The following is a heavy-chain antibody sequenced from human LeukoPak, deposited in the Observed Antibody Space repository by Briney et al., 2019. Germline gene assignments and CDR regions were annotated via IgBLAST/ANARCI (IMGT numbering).Heavy chain of an antibody. CDR3: TREGGSYYPGPSYPFDY. CDR1: GFTVSSSH. D-gene: IGHD1-26*01. CDR2: IRSKAYGGTT. Sequence: GSLRLSCAASGFTVSSSHMTWVRQTPGKGLEWVGFIRSKAYGGTTEYAASVKGRFTISRDDSKSIAYLQMNSLKTEDTAVYYCTREGGSYYPGPSYPFDYWGQGTLVTVSS. V-gene: IGHV3-49*04. J-gene: IGHJ4*02.